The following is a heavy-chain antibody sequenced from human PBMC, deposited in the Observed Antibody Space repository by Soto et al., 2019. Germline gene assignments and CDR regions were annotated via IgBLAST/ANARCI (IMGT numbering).Heavy chain of an antibody. V-gene: IGHV4-31*03. Sequence: QVQLQESGPGLVKPSQTLSLTCTVSGGSISSGGYYWSWIRQHPGKGLEWIGYIYYSGSTYYNPSLKSRVTISVDTSKNQFSLKLSSVTAADTAVYYCARERIQLMYYYYGMDVWGQGTTVTVSS. CDR2: IYYSGST. J-gene: IGHJ6*02. CDR3: ARERIQLMYYYYGMDV. D-gene: IGHD4-4*01. CDR1: GGSISSGGYY.